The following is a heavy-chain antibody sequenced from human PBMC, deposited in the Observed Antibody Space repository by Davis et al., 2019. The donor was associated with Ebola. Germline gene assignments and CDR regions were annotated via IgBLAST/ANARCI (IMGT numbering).Heavy chain of an antibody. D-gene: IGHD5-12*01. J-gene: IGHJ4*02. CDR3: AQRPWGHVDVVATSYFEY. Sequence: GGSLRLSCAASGFTFSSYSMNWVRQAPGKGLEWVSYISSSSSTIYYAGSVKGRFTISRDNAKNSLYLQMNSLRAEDTAVYYCAQRPWGHVDVVATSYFEYWGQGTLVTVSS. CDR2: ISSSSSTI. CDR1: GFTFSSYS. V-gene: IGHV3-48*04.